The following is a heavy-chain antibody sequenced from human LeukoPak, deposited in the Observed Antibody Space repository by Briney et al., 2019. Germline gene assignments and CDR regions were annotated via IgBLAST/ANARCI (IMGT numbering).Heavy chain of an antibody. CDR1: GYTFTSSG. CDR2: ISTYNGYS. V-gene: IGHV1-18*01. CDR3: AKNSSGGYSDY. J-gene: IGHJ4*02. D-gene: IGHD6-19*01. Sequence: GASVKVSCKTSGYTFTSSGITWVRQAPGQGLEWMGWISTYNGYSKYAQNLQGRVTMTADTSTTTAYMELSSLRSDDTAVYYCAKNSSGGYSDYWGQGTLVTVSS.